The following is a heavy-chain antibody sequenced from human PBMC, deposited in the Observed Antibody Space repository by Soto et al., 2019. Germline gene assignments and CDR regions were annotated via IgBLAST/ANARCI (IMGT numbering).Heavy chain of an antibody. J-gene: IGHJ1*01. CDR2: INPSGGST. CDR3: ARGSFLSVAGPNEYFQH. CDR1: GYTFTSYF. D-gene: IGHD6-19*01. Sequence: QVQLVQSGAEVKKPGASVKVSCKASGYTFTSYFVHWVRQDPGQGLEWMGIINPSGGSTTYAQKFQARVTMTRDTSTSTVYMELSILRSEDTAVYYCARGSFLSVAGPNEYFQHWGQGTLVTVSS. V-gene: IGHV1-46*01.